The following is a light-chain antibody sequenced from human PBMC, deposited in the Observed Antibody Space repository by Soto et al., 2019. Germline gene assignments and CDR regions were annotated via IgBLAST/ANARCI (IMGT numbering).Light chain of an antibody. CDR3: QQYNKWPRT. V-gene: IGKV3D-15*01. Sequence: EIVMTQSPATLSVSPGERATLSCRASQSISSNLAWYQQKPGQAPSLLLYGVSTRATGIPTRFSGSGSGTEFTITISSLQSEDFAIYYCQQYNKWPRTFGPGTKVDFK. CDR1: QSISSN. J-gene: IGKJ3*01. CDR2: GVS.